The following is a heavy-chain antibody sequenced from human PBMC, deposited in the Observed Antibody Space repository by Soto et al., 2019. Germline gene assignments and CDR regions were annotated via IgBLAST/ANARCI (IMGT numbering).Heavy chain of an antibody. J-gene: IGHJ4*02. Sequence: EVHLVESGGGLVQPGGYLRLSCAASGFTVGNNYMSGVRQATGKGLELVSIIHRGGSTSYADSVKGRFTISRDSSKNILYLQINGLTADDTAVYYCARSANTYGSPFDYWGQGALVTVSS. CDR2: IHRGGST. CDR3: ARSANTYGSPFDY. D-gene: IGHD3-10*01. CDR1: GFTVGNNY. V-gene: IGHV3-66*01.